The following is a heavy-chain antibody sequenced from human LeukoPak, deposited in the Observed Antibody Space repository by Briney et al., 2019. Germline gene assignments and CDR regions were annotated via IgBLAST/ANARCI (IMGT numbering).Heavy chain of an antibody. CDR2: INPSGGST. V-gene: IGHV1-46*01. D-gene: IGHD2-2*02. CDR1: GYTFTSYY. J-gene: IGHJ6*03. CDR3: ARDWNGRARAHRYCSSTSCYTGLFYYYYYMDV. Sequence: ASVKVSCKASGYTFTSYYMHWVRQAPVQGLEWMGIINPSGGSTSYAQKFQGRVTMTRDMSTSTVYMELSSLRSEDTAVYYCARDWNGRARAHRYCSSTSCYTGLFYYYYYMDVWGKGTTVTVSS.